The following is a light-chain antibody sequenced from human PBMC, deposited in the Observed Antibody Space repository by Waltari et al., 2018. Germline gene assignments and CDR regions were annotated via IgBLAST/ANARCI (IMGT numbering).Light chain of an antibody. CDR2: SNN. CDR1: IIGSKN. V-gene: IGLV3-21*01. J-gene: IGLJ2*01. CDR3: QLWDTNSDRWI. Sequence: SYDLTQPPSVSVSPGQTARITCGVGIIGSKNVHWYQQKPPQAPILVIYSNNQRPSGVPEEFSGSRSGNTATLTISGVEAGHEADYYCQLWDTNSDRWIFGGGTRLTVL.